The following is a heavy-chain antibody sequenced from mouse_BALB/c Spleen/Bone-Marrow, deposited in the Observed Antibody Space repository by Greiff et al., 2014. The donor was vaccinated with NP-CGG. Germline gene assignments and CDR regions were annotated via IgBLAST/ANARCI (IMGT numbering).Heavy chain of an antibody. J-gene: IGHJ4*01. CDR2: ISDGGTYT. D-gene: IGHD2-10*02. CDR1: GFTFSDYY. Sequence: EVQLKQSGGGLVKPGGSLKLSCAASGFTFSDYYMYWVRQTPEKRLEWVATISDGGTYTFYPDSVKGRFTISRDNAKNNLYLQMSSLQSEDTAMYYCTRSGKRYGAMVYWGQGTSVTVSS. V-gene: IGHV5-4*02. CDR3: TRSGKRYGAMVY.